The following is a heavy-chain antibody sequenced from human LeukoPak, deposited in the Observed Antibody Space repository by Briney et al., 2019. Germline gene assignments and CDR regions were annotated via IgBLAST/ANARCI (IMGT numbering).Heavy chain of an antibody. J-gene: IGHJ4*02. CDR3: ARSGYCSGASCYAEGIDY. V-gene: IGHV1-18*01. D-gene: IGHD2-2*01. CDR1: GYTFIGNG. Sequence: ASVKVSCKASGYTFIGNGITWVRQAPGQGLEWMGWINGYNGNTAYARMLQGRLTMTTDTSTTTAYMELRGLRSDDTAVYYCARSGYCSGASCYAEGIDYWGQGTLVTVSS. CDR2: INGYNGNT.